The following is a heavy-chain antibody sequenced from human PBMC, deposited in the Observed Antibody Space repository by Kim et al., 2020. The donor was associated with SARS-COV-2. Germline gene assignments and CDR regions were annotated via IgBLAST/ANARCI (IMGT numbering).Heavy chain of an antibody. J-gene: IGHJ5*02. V-gene: IGHV3-11*05. D-gene: IGHD6-13*01. CDR3: ARVSSGSSSWYWFDP. Sequence: ADSGKGRCSIPRDNAKDSLYLQMNGLRAEDTAVYYCARVSSGSSSWYWFDPWGQGTLVTVSS.